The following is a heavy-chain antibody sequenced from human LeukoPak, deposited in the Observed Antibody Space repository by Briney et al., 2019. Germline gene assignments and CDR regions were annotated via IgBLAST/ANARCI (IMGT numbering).Heavy chain of an antibody. CDR2: ITGDGTTT. CDR1: GLTFSSYG. J-gene: IGHJ4*02. CDR3: AKMQGYFDY. Sequence: GGSLRPSCEASGLTFSSYGMSWVRQAPGKGLQWVSAITGDGTTTYYADSVKGRFTISRDNSNNMLYLQMSSLRAEDTAVYYCAKMQGYFDYWGQGTLVPVSS. V-gene: IGHV3-23*01.